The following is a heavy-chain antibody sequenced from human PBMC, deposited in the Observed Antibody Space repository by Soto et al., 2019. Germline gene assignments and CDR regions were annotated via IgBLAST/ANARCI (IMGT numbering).Heavy chain of an antibody. J-gene: IGHJ4*02. Sequence: GSLRLSCAASGFTFSTYSMNWVRQAPGKGLEWVSYISSSSSTIFYTDSVKGRFTVSRDNAKNSLYLQMNSLRAEDTAVYYCARDRLARGIPVAGRIDYWGQGALVTVS. CDR2: ISSSSSTI. V-gene: IGHV3-48*01. CDR1: GFTFSTYS. CDR3: ARDRLARGIPVAGRIDY. D-gene: IGHD6-19*01.